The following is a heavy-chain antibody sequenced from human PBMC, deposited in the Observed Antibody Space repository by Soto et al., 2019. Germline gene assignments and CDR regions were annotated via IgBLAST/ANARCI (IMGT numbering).Heavy chain of an antibody. V-gene: IGHV1-69*13. J-gene: IGHJ6*02. CDR1: GGTFSSYA. Sequence: SVKVSCKASGGTFSSYAISWVRQAPGQGLEWMGGIIPIFGTANYAQKFQGRVTITADESTSTAYMELSSLRSEDTAVYYCARVGWGIAVVQDYYYYGMDVWGQGTTVTVSS. CDR2: IIPIFGTA. CDR3: ARVGWGIAVVQDYYYYGMDV. D-gene: IGHD6-19*01.